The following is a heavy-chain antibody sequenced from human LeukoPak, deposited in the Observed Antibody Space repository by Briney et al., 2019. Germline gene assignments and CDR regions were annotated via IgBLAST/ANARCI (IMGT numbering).Heavy chain of an antibody. D-gene: IGHD3-22*01. CDR1: GYTFTSYG. Sequence: ASVKVSCKASGYTFTSYGISWVRQAPGQGLEWMGWISAYNGNTNYAQKLQGRVTMTTDTSTSTAYMELSSLRSEDTAVFYCAREGYYDAGGAFDIWGQGTMVTVSS. J-gene: IGHJ3*02. CDR2: ISAYNGNT. V-gene: IGHV1-18*01. CDR3: AREGYYDAGGAFDI.